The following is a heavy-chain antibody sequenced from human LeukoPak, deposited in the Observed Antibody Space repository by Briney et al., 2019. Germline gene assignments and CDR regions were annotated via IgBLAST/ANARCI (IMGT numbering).Heavy chain of an antibody. Sequence: SETLSLTCTVSGASVSSASYWTWIRQPPGKGVEWIAHIYNGVITNYNPSLKSRVTISVDTSKNQFSLRLNSVTAADTAVYYCARSRAFNSGAFDPWGQGSLVTVSS. CDR2: IYNGVIT. J-gene: IGHJ5*02. CDR1: GASVSSASY. D-gene: IGHD1-26*01. V-gene: IGHV4-61*01. CDR3: ARSRAFNSGAFDP.